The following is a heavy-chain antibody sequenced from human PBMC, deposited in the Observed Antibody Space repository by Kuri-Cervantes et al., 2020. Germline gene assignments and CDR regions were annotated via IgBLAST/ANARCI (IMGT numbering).Heavy chain of an antibody. V-gene: IGHV1-18*01. J-gene: IGHJ6*03. CDR2: ISAYNGNT. CDR1: GYTFTSYG. CDR3: ARGDSPKGHMDV. D-gene: IGHD4-11*01. Sequence: ASVKVSCKASGYTFTSYGISWVRQAPGQGLEWMGWISAYNGNTNCAQKLQGRVTMTTDTSTSTAYMELRSLRSEDTAVYYCARGDSPKGHMDVWGKGTTVTVSS.